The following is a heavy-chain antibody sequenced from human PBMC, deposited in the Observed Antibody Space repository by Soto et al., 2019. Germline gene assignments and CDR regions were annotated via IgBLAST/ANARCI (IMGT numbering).Heavy chain of an antibody. CDR2: INHSGSS. Sequence: QVQLQQWGAGLLKPSETLSLTCAVHGGSFSGFYWTWIRHPPGKGLEWIGEINHSGSSNYNPPLKSRVTMSVDTSRNQFSLSVNSVTAADTAVYYCARMAGPWYFDLWGRGTLVTASS. CDR1: GGSFSGFY. J-gene: IGHJ2*01. CDR3: ARMAGPWYFDL. V-gene: IGHV4-34*01.